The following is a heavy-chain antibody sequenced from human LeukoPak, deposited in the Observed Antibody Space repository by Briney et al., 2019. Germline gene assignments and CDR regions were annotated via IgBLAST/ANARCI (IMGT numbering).Heavy chain of an antibody. CDR3: ARDGLGAAFSYDY. V-gene: IGHV3-64*02. D-gene: IGHD2-15*01. Sequence: GGSLRLSCAASGFTFSSYPMHWVRQAPGKKLEYVSAISSDGGSTYYADSVKGRFTISRDNSKNTLYLQMGSLRAGDMAVYYCARDGLGAAFSYDYWGQGTLVTVSS. CDR1: GFTFSSYP. CDR2: ISSDGGST. J-gene: IGHJ4*02.